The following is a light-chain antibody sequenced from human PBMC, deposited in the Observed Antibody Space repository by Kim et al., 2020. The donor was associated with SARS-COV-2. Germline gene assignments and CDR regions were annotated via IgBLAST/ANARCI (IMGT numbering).Light chain of an antibody. V-gene: IGKV1-5*03. CDR2: KAS. Sequence: DIQLTQSPSTLPASVGDRVTITCRASQSITTWLAWYQQKPGKAPKLLIYKASSLASGVPSRFSGSGSGTEFTLTINSLQPDDFATYYCQQYTHFGGGTKVDIK. CDR1: QSITTW. CDR3: QQYTH. J-gene: IGKJ4*01.